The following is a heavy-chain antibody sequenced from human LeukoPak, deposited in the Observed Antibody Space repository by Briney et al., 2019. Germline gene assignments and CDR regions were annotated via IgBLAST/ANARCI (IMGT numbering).Heavy chain of an antibody. CDR1: GFTFCSYT. V-gene: IGHV3-23*01. CDR3: AKALGLERPAWDF. J-gene: IGHJ4*01. CDR2: ISVNGGST. D-gene: IGHD1-1*01. Sequence: AGGSLRLSCAASGFTFCSYTMRGGRPAPGEGRVWVSGISVNGGSTYYADSVKGRFTISGDTSKNTLYLQMNSLSAEDTAVYYCAKALGLERPAWDFWGQGTMVTVSS.